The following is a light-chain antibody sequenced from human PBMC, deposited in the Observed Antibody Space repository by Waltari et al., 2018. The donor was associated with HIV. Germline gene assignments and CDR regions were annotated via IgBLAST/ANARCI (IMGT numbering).Light chain of an antibody. CDR3: SSYAGSAVV. V-gene: IGLV2-8*01. Sequence: QSALTQPPSASGSRGQSVTISCTGTSSDVGAYNYVSRYQPYPGMAPKLIIYEVNNRPSGVPDRFSGSKSGNTASLTVSGLQAEDEADFYCSSYAGSAVVFGGGTKLTVL. J-gene: IGLJ2*01. CDR1: SSDVGAYNY. CDR2: EVN.